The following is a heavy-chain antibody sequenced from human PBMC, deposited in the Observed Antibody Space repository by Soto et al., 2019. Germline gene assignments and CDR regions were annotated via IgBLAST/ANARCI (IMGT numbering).Heavy chain of an antibody. CDR1: GGSISSGDYY. CDR3: ARGVIAARQINWFDP. V-gene: IGHV4-30-4*01. J-gene: IGHJ5*02. D-gene: IGHD6-6*01. CDR2: IYYSGST. Sequence: QVQLQESGPGLVKPSQTLSLTCTVSGGSISSGDYYWSWIRQPPGKVLEWIGYIYYSGSTYYNPSLKSRVTISVDTSKNQFSLKLSSVTAADTAVYYCARGVIAARQINWFDPWGQGTLVTVSS.